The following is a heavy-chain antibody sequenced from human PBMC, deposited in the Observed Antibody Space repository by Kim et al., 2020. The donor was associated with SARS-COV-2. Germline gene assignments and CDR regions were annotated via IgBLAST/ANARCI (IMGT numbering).Heavy chain of an antibody. Sequence: GGSLRLSCAASGFTFDDYAMHWVRQAPGKGLEWVSGISWNSGSIGYADSVKGRFTISRDNAKNSLYLQMNSLRAEDTALYYCAKVDTAMVTGPLFDYWGQGTLVTVSS. D-gene: IGHD5-18*01. CDR2: ISWNSGSI. J-gene: IGHJ4*02. V-gene: IGHV3-9*01. CDR3: AKVDTAMVTGPLFDY. CDR1: GFTFDDYA.